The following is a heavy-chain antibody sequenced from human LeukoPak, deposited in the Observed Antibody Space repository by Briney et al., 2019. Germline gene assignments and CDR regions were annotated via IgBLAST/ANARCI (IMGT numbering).Heavy chain of an antibody. CDR1: GFTFSSYS. D-gene: IGHD3-3*01. Sequence: GGSLRLSCAASGFTFSSYSMHWVRQAPGKGLVWVSRINSDGSGTSYADSVKGRFTISRDNAKNTLYLQMNSLRAEDTAVYYCARTPYRRSGRYYYGMDVWGQGTTVTVSS. J-gene: IGHJ6*02. V-gene: IGHV3-74*01. CDR2: INSDGSGT. CDR3: ARTPYRRSGRYYYGMDV.